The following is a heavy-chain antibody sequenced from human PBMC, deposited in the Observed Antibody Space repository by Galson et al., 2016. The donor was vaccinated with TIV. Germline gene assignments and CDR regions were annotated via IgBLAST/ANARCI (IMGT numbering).Heavy chain of an antibody. CDR3: ASVACFPGLSLDT. CDR2: FDPEQHKK. D-gene: IGHD2/OR15-2a*01. J-gene: IGHJ5*02. Sequence: SVKVSCKVSGDSLSDLSMHWVRQAPGKGLEWMGGFDPEQHKKIYAQKLQGRVTLTEDTSTDTAFLELSSLTFEDTAVYYCASVACFPGLSLDTWGQGTLVIVSS. V-gene: IGHV1-24*01. CDR1: GDSLSDLS.